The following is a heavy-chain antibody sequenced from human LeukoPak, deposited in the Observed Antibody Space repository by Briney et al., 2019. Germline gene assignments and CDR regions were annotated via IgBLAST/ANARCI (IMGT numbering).Heavy chain of an antibody. J-gene: IGHJ4*02. D-gene: IGHD6-13*01. CDR1: GFTFSSYS. CDR2: ISSSGSYI. CDR3: ARSIAAAGRRFDY. Sequence: PGGSLRLSCAASGFTFSSYSMNWVRQAPGKGLEWVSSISSSGSYIYYADSVKGRFTISRDNAKNSLYLQMNSLRAEDTAVYYCARSIAAAGRRFDYWGQGTLVTVSS. V-gene: IGHV3-21*01.